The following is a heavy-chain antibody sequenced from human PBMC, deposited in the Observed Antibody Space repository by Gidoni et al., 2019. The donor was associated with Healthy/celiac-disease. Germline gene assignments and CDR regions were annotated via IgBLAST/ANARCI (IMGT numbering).Heavy chain of an antibody. CDR3: ARAYGSGSSYYYYGMDV. D-gene: IGHD3-10*01. CDR1: GGSISSSSYY. J-gene: IGHJ6*02. CDR2: IYYSGST. Sequence: QLQLQESGPGLVTPSETLSLTCTVSGGSISSSSYYWGWIRQPPGKGLEWIGSIYYSGSTYYNPSLKSRVTISVDTSKNQFSRKLSSVTAADTAVYYCARAYGSGSSYYYYGMDVWGQGTTVTVSS. V-gene: IGHV4-39*01.